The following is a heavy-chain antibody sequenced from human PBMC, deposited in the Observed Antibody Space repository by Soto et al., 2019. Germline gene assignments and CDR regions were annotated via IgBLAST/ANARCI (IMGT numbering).Heavy chain of an antibody. CDR2: IDPSDSYT. J-gene: IGHJ6*02. D-gene: IGHD3-10*02. Sequence: GESLKISCKGSGYSFTSYWISWVRQMPGKGLKWMGRIDPSDSYTNYSPSFQGHVTISADKSISTAYLQWSSLKASDTAMYYCARTLFGELQYYYGMDVWGQGTTVTVSS. CDR1: GYSFTSYW. CDR3: ARTLFGELQYYYGMDV. V-gene: IGHV5-10-1*01.